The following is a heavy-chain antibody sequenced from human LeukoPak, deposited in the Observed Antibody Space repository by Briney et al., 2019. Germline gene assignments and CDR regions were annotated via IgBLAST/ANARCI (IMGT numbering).Heavy chain of an antibody. CDR1: GYTFTSYD. Sequence: GASVKVSCKASGYTFTSYDFNWLRQATGQGPEWMGWTNPNSGATGYAQKFQGRVTMTRSASINTVYMELSSLRSEDTAVYYCARARSTRHFTFDYWGQGTLVTVSS. J-gene: IGHJ4*02. D-gene: IGHD5-24*01. CDR3: ARARSTRHFTFDY. CDR2: TNPNSGAT. V-gene: IGHV1-8*02.